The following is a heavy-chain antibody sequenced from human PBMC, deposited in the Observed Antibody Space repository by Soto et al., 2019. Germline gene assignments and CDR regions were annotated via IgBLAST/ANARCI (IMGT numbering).Heavy chain of an antibody. V-gene: IGHV4-59*01. Sequence: KASETLSLTCNVSGVSIRSNYWTWIRQSPGKGLEWIGYVYFTGTTNYNPSLKSRVSISLDTSKNQMSLKLNSMTAADTAVYYCARGDGYYDLWSGYFDPWGQGTLVTVSS. CDR1: GVSIRSNY. D-gene: IGHD3-3*01. J-gene: IGHJ5*02. CDR3: ARGDGYYDLWSGYFDP. CDR2: VYFTGTT.